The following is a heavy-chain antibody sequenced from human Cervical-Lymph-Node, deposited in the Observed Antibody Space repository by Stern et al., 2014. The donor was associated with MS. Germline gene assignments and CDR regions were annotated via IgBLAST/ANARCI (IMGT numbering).Heavy chain of an antibody. CDR1: GDFISSYY. J-gene: IGHJ6*02. V-gene: IGHV4-59*01. D-gene: IGHD5-18*01. CDR2: ISYSGGN. CDR3: ARWDRGMVRPNFYYYGMDV. Sequence: QVQLQESGPGLVKPSETLSLTCTVSGDFISSYYWNWIRQSPGKGLEWVGDISYSGGNNQNPSLKSRVTISVDMSKNQFSLQLTSVTAADTAVYFCARWDRGMVRPNFYYYGMDVWGQGTTVIVSS.